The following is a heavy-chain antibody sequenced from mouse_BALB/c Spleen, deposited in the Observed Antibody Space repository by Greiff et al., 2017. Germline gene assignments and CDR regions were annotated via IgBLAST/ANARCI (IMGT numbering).Heavy chain of an antibody. V-gene: IGHV6-6*02. CDR2: IRLKSNNYAT. D-gene: IGHD1-1*01. CDR3: TRYGSSYVDY. Sequence: DVMLVESGGGLVQPGGSMKLSCVASGFTFSNYWMNWVRQSPEKGLEWFAEIRLKSNNYATHYAESVKGRFTISRDDSKSSVYLQMNNLRAEDTGIYYCTRYGSSYVDYWGQGTSVTVSS. J-gene: IGHJ4*01. CDR1: GFTFSNYW.